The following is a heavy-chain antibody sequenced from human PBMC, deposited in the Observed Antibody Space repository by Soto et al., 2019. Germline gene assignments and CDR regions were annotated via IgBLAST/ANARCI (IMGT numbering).Heavy chain of an antibody. CDR3: ARVIAARLYYYGMDV. Sequence: GGSLRLSCAASGFTYENYWMTWFRQAPGEGLEWVANIKQDGSEKNYVGSVKGRFTIFRDNAKKSVYLQMNSLRAEDTAVYFCARVIAARLYYYGMDVWGQGTTVTVSS. V-gene: IGHV3-7*01. CDR2: IKQDGSEK. CDR1: GFTYENYW. J-gene: IGHJ6*02. D-gene: IGHD6-6*01.